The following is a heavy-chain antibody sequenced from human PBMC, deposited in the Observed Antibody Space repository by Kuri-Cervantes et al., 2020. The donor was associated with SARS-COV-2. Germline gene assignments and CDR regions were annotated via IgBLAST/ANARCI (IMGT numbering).Heavy chain of an antibody. Sequence: SVKVSCKASGGTFSSYAISWVRQAPGQGLEWMGGIIPIFGTANYAQKFQGRVTITADKSTSTAYMELSSLRSDDTAMYYCARDCSGTDCNVIVYALSDWGQGTLVTVS. D-gene: IGHD2-8*01. CDR1: GGTFSSYA. J-gene: IGHJ4*02. CDR3: ARDCSGTDCNVIVYALSD. CDR2: IIPIFGTA. V-gene: IGHV1-69*06.